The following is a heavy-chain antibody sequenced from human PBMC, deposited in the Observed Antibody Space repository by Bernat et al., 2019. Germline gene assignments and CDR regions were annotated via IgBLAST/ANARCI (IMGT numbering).Heavy chain of an antibody. Sequence: QVQLVESGGGVVQPGRSLRLSCAASGFTFSSYSMHWVRQAPGKGLEWVAVISYDGSNKNYADSVKGRFTISRDNSKNTLYLQMNRLRAEETAVYYCARDTGPSEGGFDYWGQGTLVTVSS. D-gene: IGHD1-1*01. CDR1: GFTFSSYS. J-gene: IGHJ4*02. CDR2: ISYDGSNK. V-gene: IGHV3-30-3*01. CDR3: ARDTGPSEGGFDY.